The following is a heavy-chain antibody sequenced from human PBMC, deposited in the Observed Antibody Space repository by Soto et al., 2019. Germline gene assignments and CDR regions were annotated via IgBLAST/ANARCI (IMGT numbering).Heavy chain of an antibody. CDR2: FKSKIDGGTI. V-gene: IGHV3-15*07. J-gene: IGHJ4*02. CDR1: GFTFNDAW. Sequence: EVQLVESGGGFVKPGGSLRLSCAASGFTFNDAWMNWVRQAPGKGLEWVGLFKSKIDGGTIHYAASVKGRFTISRDDSKSVFYLQMNSVKTEDKAVYYCVTDRQFRPAYWGQGTLVTVSS. CDR3: VTDRQFRPAY.